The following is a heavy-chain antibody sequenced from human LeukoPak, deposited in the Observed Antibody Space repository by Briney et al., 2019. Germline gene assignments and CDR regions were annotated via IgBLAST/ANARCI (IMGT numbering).Heavy chain of an antibody. D-gene: IGHD2-2*01. CDR2: FDPEDGET. CDR3: ARGRKSCAPRTSCSLGFALGKYNWFDP. J-gene: IGHJ5*02. CDR1: GYTLTELS. V-gene: IGHV1-24*01. Sequence: ASVKVSCKVSGYTLTELSMHWVRQAPGKGLEWMGGFDPEDGETIYAQKFQGRVTMTEDTSTDTAYMELSSLRSEDTAVYYCARGRKSCAPRTSCSLGFALGKYNWFDPWGQGTLVTVSS.